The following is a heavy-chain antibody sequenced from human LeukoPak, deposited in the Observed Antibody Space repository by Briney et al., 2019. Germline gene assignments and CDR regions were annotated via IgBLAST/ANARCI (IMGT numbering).Heavy chain of an antibody. CDR1: GGSISSDDHY. CDR2: IYYSGSS. V-gene: IGHV4-31*03. Sequence: SETLSLSCTVSGGSISSDDHYWNWIRQHPGRGLEWIGYIYYSGSSYYNPSLKSRLTISVDTSNNQFSLKLTSVTAADTAVYYCARGSYRSGSYNWFDPWGQGTLVTVSS. D-gene: IGHD3-10*01. J-gene: IGHJ5*02. CDR3: ARGSYRSGSYNWFDP.